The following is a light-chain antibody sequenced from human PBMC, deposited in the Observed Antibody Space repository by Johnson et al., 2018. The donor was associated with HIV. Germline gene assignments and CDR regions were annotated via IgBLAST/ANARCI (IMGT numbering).Light chain of an antibody. CDR3: AVWDDSLSAYL. CDR2: KDS. V-gene: IGLV3-16*01. Sequence: VLTQPPSVSVSLGQMARITCSGEALPKKYAYWYQQKPGQFPVLVIYKDSERPSGIPERFSGSSSGTIVTLTISGVHAEDEADYYCAVWDDSLSAYLFGTGTKVTVL. J-gene: IGLJ1*01. CDR1: ALPKKY.